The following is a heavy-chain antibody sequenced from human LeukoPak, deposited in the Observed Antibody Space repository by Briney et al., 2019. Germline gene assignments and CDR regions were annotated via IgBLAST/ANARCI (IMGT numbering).Heavy chain of an antibody. D-gene: IGHD6-19*01. CDR2: ISGSGGST. J-gene: IGHJ6*02. Sequence: GSLRLSCAASGFTFSSYAMSWVRQAPGKGLEWVSAISGSGGSTYYADSVKGRFTISRDNSKNTLYLQMNSLRAEDTAVYYCAKESVAGTIFYYYYYGMDVWGQGTTVTVSS. V-gene: IGHV3-23*01. CDR1: GFTFSSYA. CDR3: AKESVAGTIFYYYYYGMDV.